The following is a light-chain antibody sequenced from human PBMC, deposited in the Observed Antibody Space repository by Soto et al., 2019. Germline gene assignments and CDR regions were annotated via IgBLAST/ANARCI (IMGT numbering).Light chain of an antibody. V-gene: IGKV3-11*01. CDR3: PHRSNWPNT. CDR2: DAS. CDR1: QSVSSY. J-gene: IGKJ5*01. Sequence: EIVLTQSPAALSLSPGERATLSCRASQSVSSYLAWYPQKPGQAPRLLIYDASNRDTGIPARFSGSGAGPDCTRPISSLQPEDVKVDYCPHRSNWPNTFGQGTRLENK.